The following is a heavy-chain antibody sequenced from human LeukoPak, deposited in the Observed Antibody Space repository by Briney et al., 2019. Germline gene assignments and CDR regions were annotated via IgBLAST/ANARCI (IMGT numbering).Heavy chain of an antibody. CDR1: GFTVSSNY. D-gene: IGHD3-10*01. CDR3: ARLEVRGVIGP. CDR2: IYSGGNT. V-gene: IGHV3-53*01. J-gene: IGHJ5*02. Sequence: GGSLTLSCAASGFTVSSNYMSWVRQAPGKGLEWVSVIYSGGNTYYADSVKGRFTISRDNSKNTLYLQMNSLRAEDTAVYYCARLEVRGVIGPWGQGTLVTVSS.